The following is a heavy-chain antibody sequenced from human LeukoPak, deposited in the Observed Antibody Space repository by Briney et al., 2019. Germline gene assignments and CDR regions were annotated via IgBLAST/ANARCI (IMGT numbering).Heavy chain of an antibody. D-gene: IGHD3-10*01. CDR2: ISGSGSST. CDR1: GFTFSSYA. CDR3: AKSYSSGANVVRFDY. V-gene: IGHV3-23*01. J-gene: IGHJ4*02. Sequence: TGGSLRLSCAASGFTFSSYAMSWVRQAPGKGLEWVSAISGSGSSTYYADSVKGRFTISRDTSKNTLYLQMNSLRADDTAVYYCAKSYSSGANVVRFDYWGQGTLVTVSS.